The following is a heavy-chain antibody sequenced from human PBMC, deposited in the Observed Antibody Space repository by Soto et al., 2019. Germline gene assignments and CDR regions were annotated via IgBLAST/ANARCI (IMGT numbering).Heavy chain of an antibody. CDR3: ARGEYYGSGKYFDY. V-gene: IGHV4-38-2*01. D-gene: IGHD3-10*01. CDR2: FYHSGST. Sequence: PSETLSLTCAVSGHSISSGYYWGWIRQPPGKGLEWIGSFYHSGSTYYNPSLKSRVTISVDTSKNQFSLKLSSVTAADTAVYYCARGEYYGSGKYFDYWGQGTLVTVSS. J-gene: IGHJ4*02. CDR1: GHSISSGYY.